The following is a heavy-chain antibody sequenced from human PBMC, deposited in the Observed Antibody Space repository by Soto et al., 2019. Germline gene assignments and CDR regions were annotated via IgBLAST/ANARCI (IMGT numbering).Heavy chain of an antibody. V-gene: IGHV1-69*13. CDR1: GGTFSSYA. CDR2: IIPIFGTA. J-gene: IGHJ6*02. D-gene: IGHD2-8*01. Sequence: SVKVSCKASGGTFSSYAISWVRQAPGQGLEWMGGIIPIFGTANYAQKFQGRVTITADESTSTAYMELSSLRSEDTAVYYCARGAEIVLMITKRRTTYYYYGMDVWGQGTTVTVSS. CDR3: ARGAEIVLMITKRRTTYYYYGMDV.